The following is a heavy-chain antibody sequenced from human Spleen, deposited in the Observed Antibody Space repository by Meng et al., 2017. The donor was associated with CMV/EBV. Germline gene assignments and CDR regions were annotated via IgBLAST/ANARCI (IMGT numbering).Heavy chain of an antibody. J-gene: IGHJ5*02. CDR1: GDSFSRYS. CDR3: ARGGLTIFGRPYDP. CDR2: TVPVLRIA. V-gene: IGHV1-69*10. D-gene: IGHD3-3*01. Sequence: SGDSFSRYSIGWVRQAPGQGLEWMGGTVPVLRIANYAQKFQGRVTITADKSTNTAYMELSSLTSEDTAVYYCARGGLTIFGRPYDPWGQGTLVTVSS.